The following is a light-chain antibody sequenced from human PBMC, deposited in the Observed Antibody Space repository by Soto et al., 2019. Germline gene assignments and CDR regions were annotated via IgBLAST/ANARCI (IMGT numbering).Light chain of an antibody. V-gene: IGKV3-20*01. CDR1: QTVSNTY. CDR2: GAS. CDR3: PQFRGLWT. J-gene: IGKJ1*01. Sequence: EIVLTQSPGTLSLSPGERATLSCRASQTVSNTYLAWYQQKPGQAPRLLIYGASSRATGIPDRFSGSGSGTDFTLTMSRLEPEDFAVYYCPQFRGLWTFGPGTKVEIK.